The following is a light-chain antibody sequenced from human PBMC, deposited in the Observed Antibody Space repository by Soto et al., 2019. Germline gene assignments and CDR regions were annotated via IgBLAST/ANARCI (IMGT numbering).Light chain of an antibody. Sequence: DIQMTQSPSSLSASVGDRVTITCQASQDISNYLSWYQQKPGKAPKLLIYDASNLETGVPSRFSGSGSGTDFTFTISTLQPEDIATYYCQQCDNLPRTFGQGTKVEIK. CDR3: QQCDNLPRT. V-gene: IGKV1-33*01. CDR1: QDISNY. CDR2: DAS. J-gene: IGKJ1*01.